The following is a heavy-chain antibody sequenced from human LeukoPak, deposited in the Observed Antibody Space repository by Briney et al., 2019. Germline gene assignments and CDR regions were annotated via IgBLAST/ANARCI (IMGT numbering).Heavy chain of an antibody. CDR1: GLIFSSFG. CDR3: AGAHLSSASTDYMDV. D-gene: IGHD6-6*01. CDR2: ISYDGSNE. Sequence: GGSLRLSCAASGLIFSSFGMHWVRQAPGKGLEWVAIISYDGSNEYYAESVKGRFTISRDKSKNTLYLQMNSVRVEDTAVYYCAGAHLSSASTDYMDVWGKGTTVTVSS. J-gene: IGHJ6*03. V-gene: IGHV3-30*03.